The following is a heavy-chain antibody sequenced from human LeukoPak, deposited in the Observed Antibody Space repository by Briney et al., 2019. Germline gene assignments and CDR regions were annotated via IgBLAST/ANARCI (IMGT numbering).Heavy chain of an antibody. CDR1: GGSISSSKW. CDR2: IYDSGNT. J-gene: IGHJ4*02. CDR3: AREGGPYRPLDY. V-gene: IGHV4-4*02. Sequence: SGTLSLTCAVSGGSISSSKWWSWVRQPPGKGLEWIGEIYDSGNTNYNPSLKSRVAISVDKSENHISLKLTSVTAADTAVYYCAREGGPYRPLDYSGQGTLVTVAS.